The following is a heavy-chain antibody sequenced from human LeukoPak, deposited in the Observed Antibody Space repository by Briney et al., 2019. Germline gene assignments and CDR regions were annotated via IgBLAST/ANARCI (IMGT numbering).Heavy chain of an antibody. J-gene: IGHJ6*03. CDR1: GFTFSDYN. CDR3: PRDRVYYMDV. CDR2: IGGRSSTT. Sequence: GGSLRLSCAASGFTFSDYNMNWVRQAPGQGLEWVSHIGGRSSTTYYADSVKGRFTISRDNAKNSLYLQMNGLRDEDTAVYYCPRDRVYYMDVWGKGTTVTVSS. V-gene: IGHV3-48*02.